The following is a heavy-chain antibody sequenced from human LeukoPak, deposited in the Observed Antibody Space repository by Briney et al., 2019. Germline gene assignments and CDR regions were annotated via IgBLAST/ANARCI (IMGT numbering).Heavy chain of an antibody. J-gene: IGHJ6*03. D-gene: IGHD6-6*01. CDR1: DGSISNYY. V-gene: IGHV4-4*07. CDR3: ARDVRRSSSSANSYYYYMDV. CDR2: TYTSGTT. Sequence: SETLSLTCTVSDGSISNYYWSWIRQPAGKGLEWIGRTYTSGTTNYNPSLKSRVTMSVDTSKNHFSLNLDSVTAADTAVYYCARDVRRSSSSANSYYYYMDVWGKGTTVTVSS.